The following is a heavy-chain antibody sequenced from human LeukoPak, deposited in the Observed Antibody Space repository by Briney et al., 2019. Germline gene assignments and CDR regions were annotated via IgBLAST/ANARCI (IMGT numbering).Heavy chain of an antibody. CDR3: ARVTGYMIEDYFDY. CDR2: IYYSGST. J-gene: IGHJ4*02. CDR1: GGSISSSSYH. V-gene: IGHV4-39*07. D-gene: IGHD3-22*01. Sequence: SETLSLTCTVSGGSISSSSYHWGWIRQPPGKGLEWIGSIYYSGSTYYNPSLKSRVTISVDTSKNQFSLKLSSVTAADTAVYYCARVTGYMIEDYFDYWGQGTLVTVSS.